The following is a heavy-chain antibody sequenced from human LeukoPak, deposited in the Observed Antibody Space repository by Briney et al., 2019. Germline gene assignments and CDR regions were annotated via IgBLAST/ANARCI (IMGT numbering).Heavy chain of an antibody. CDR1: GGSISLSYYY. D-gene: IGHD6-19*01. CDR3: ARAVAGTLGYYYYYMDV. CDR2: VYYSGTT. J-gene: IGHJ6*03. V-gene: IGHV4-39*07. Sequence: SETLSLTCSVSGGSISLSYYYWGWIRQPPGKALEWIGSVYYSGTTSYNPSLKSRVTISVDTSKNQFSLKLSSVTAADTAVYYCARAVAGTLGYYYYYMDVWGKGTTVTISS.